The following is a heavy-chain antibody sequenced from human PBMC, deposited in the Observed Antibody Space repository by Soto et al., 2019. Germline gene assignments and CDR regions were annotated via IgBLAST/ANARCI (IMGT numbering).Heavy chain of an antibody. V-gene: IGHV4-59*01. D-gene: IGHD3-16*02. CDR2: IYYSGST. CDR3: ARVPSMITFGGVIPPGAFDI. CDR1: GGSISSYY. Sequence: SETLSLTCTVSGGSISSYYWSWIRQPPGKGLEWIGYIYYSGSTNYNPSLKSRVTISVDTSKNQFSLKLSSVTAADTAVYYCARVPSMITFGGVIPPGAFDIWGQGTMVTVSS. J-gene: IGHJ3*02.